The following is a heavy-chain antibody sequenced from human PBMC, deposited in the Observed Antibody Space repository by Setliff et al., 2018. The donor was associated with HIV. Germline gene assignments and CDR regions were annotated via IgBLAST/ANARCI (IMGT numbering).Heavy chain of an antibody. V-gene: IGHV4-4*07. J-gene: IGHJ4*02. CDR2: MHTSGNT. D-gene: IGHD5-18*01. Sequence: SETLSLTCPSSGDSISGYYWSWIRQPAGKGLEWIGRMHTSGNTNYNPSLKSRVTMSVDTSKNQFSLRLSSVTAADTAVYYCARDQKGYSYGYFDSWGQGTLGTVPQ. CDR1: GDSISGYY. CDR3: ARDQKGYSYGYFDS.